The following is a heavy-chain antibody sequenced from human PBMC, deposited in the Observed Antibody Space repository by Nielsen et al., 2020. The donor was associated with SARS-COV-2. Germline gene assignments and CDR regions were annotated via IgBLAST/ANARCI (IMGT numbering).Heavy chain of an antibody. J-gene: IGHJ4*02. CDR3: AKVGDYGDFSFDY. V-gene: IGHV3-73*01. Sequence: GGSLRLSCVASGFTFSGSAMHWVRQASGKGLEWLGRIRSYANEYATAYAASVKGRFTISRDDSKNTLYLQMNSLRAEDTAVYYCAKVGDYGDFSFDYWGQGTLVTVSS. CDR1: GFTFSGSA. D-gene: IGHD4-17*01. CDR2: IRSYANEYAT.